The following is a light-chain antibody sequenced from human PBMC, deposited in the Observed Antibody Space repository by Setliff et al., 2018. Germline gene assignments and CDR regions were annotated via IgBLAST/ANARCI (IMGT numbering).Light chain of an antibody. J-gene: IGLJ1*01. CDR1: SSNIGAGYD. Sequence: QSVLTQPPSVSGAPGQRVTISCTGSSSNIGAGYDVHWYQQLPGTAPKLLIYGNSNRPSGVPDRFSGSKSGTSASLAITGLQAEDGADYYCQSYDSSLSALYVFGTGTRAPS. CDR2: GNS. V-gene: IGLV1-40*01. CDR3: QSYDSSLSALYV.